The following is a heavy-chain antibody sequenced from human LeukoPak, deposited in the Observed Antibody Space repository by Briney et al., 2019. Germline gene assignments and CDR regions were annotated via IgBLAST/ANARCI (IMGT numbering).Heavy chain of an antibody. CDR2: INHSGST. CDR3: ATRLRELLFDY. J-gene: IGHJ4*02. Sequence: SETLSLTCAVYGGSFSGYYWSWIRQPPGKGLEWIGEINHSGSTNYNPSLKSRVTISVDTSKNQFSLKLSSVTAADTAVYYCATRLRELLFDYWGQGTLVTVSS. D-gene: IGHD1-7*01. CDR1: GGSFSGYY. V-gene: IGHV4-34*01.